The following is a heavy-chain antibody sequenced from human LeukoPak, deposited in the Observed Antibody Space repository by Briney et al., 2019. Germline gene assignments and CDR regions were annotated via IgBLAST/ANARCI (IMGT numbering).Heavy chain of an antibody. CDR1: GFAFSTYS. CDR3: ARASRRGSGDY. D-gene: IGHD3-10*01. CDR2: ISGSSIYI. J-gene: IGHJ4*02. V-gene: IGHV3-21*01. Sequence: GGSLRLSCAASGFAFSTYSMNWVRQAPGKGLEWVSSISGSSIYIYYADSVKGRFTISRDNAKNSLYLQMNSLRAEDTAVYYCARASRRGSGDYWGQGTLVTVSS.